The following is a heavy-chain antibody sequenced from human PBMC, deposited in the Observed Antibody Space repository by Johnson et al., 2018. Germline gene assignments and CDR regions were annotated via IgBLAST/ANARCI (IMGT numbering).Heavy chain of an antibody. J-gene: IGHJ6*03. V-gene: IGHV3-30-3*01. CDR3: ARDHRQYYYYHMDG. CDR1: GFTFSSYD. Sequence: QVQLVESGGGVVQPGRSLRLSCAASGFTFSSYDMHWVRQAPGKGLEWVAVISYDGRNKSYADSVKGRFTTARDNSKNTRYLQMNSLRAEDTAVYYCARDHRQYYYYHMDGWGKGTTVTVSS. CDR2: ISYDGRNK.